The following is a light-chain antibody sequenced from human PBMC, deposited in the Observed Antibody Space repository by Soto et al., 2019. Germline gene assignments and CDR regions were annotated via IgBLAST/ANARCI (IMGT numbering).Light chain of an antibody. V-gene: IGLV2-14*01. CDR2: EVS. CDR1: SSDVGGYNY. Sequence: QSALTQPASVSGSPGPSITIACTGTSSDVGGYNYVSWYQQHPGKAPKLMIYEVSNRPSGVSNRFSGSKSGNTASLTISGLQAEDESEYYCSSYTSSSTLVFGTGTKLTVL. J-gene: IGLJ1*01. CDR3: SSYTSSSTLV.